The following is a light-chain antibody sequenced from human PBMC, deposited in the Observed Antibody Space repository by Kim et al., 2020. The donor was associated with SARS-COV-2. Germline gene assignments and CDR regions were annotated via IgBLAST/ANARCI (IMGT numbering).Light chain of an antibody. V-gene: IGKV3-20*01. J-gene: IGKJ5*01. CDR1: HTVGRDL. CDR3: QQYASPPIT. CDR2: DAS. Sequence: PGERATLSCRASHTVGRDLLAWFQQRPGQAPRLVMYDASTRATGVPDRFSGSGSGADFTLTISGLQPEDFAVYYCQQYASPPITFGQGTRLE.